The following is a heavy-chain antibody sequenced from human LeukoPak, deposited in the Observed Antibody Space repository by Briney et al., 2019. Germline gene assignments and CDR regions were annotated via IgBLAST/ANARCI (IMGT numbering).Heavy chain of an antibody. CDR3: AAKLVGNYVRDY. D-gene: IGHD3-10*02. CDR2: IIPILGIA. CDR1: GGTFSSYA. J-gene: IGHJ4*02. Sequence: SVKVSCKASGGTFSSYAISWVRQAPGQGLEWMGRIIPILGIANYAQKFQERVTIIRDMSTSTAYMELSSLRSEDTAVYYCAAKLVGNYVRDYWGQGTLVTVSS. V-gene: IGHV1-69*04.